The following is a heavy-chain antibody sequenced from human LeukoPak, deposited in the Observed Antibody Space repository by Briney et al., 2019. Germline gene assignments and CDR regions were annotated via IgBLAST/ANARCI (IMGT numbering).Heavy chain of an antibody. Sequence: SGPALVKPTQTLTLTCTFSGFSLGTSGMCVSWIRQPPGKALEWLALIDWDDDKYYSTSLKTRLTISKDTSKNQVVLTMTNMDPVDTATYYCARILFLDYYYGMDVWGKGTTVTVSS. CDR3: ARILFLDYYYGMDV. CDR1: GFSLGTSGMC. CDR2: IDWDDDK. J-gene: IGHJ6*04. D-gene: IGHD2-21*01. V-gene: IGHV2-70*01.